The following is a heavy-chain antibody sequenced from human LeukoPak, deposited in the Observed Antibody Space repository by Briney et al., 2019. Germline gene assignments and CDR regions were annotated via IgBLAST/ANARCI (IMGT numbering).Heavy chain of an antibody. J-gene: IGHJ6*03. CDR2: IFPSGSA. CDR1: GGSISSYY. Sequence: SETLSLTCTVSGGSISSYYWSWIRQSPVKGLEWIGYIFPSGSAYYNPFLESRVTISLDTSENQFSLTLTSVTAADTAVYYCARRNHYFYYMDVWGKGTTVTVSS. CDR3: ARRNHYFYYMDV. V-gene: IGHV4-4*09.